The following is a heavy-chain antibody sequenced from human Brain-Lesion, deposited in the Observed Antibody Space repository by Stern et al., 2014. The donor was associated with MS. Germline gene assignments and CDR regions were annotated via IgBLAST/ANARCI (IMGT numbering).Heavy chain of an antibody. V-gene: IGHV1-69*06. CDR1: GGTFGTSP. CDR2: ISPIFGSP. J-gene: IGHJ5*02. CDR3: AKDGPALVTNWFDP. D-gene: IGHD5-18*01. Sequence: QVQLVQSGPEVKKPGSSVQVSCKASGGTFGTSPITWLRQAPGQGVEWSGRISPIFGSPSYAQKCQGRVTIAADRSTTTVYMKLISLKSDDAAVYYGAKDGPALVTNWFDPWGRGTLVTVSS.